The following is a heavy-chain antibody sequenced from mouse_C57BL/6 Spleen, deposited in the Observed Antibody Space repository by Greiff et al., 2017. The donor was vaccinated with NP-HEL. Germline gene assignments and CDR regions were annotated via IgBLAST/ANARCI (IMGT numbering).Heavy chain of an antibody. CDR3: TRPHLGVYYAMDY. V-gene: IGHV5-9-1*02. D-gene: IGHD3-3*01. Sequence: EVHLVESGEGLVKPGGSLKLSCAASGFTFSSYAMSWVRQTPEKRLEWVAYISSGGDYIYYADTVKGRFTISRDNARNTLYLQMSSLKSEDTAMYYCTRPHLGVYYAMDYWGQGTSVTVSS. J-gene: IGHJ4*01. CDR1: GFTFSSYA. CDR2: ISSGGDYI.